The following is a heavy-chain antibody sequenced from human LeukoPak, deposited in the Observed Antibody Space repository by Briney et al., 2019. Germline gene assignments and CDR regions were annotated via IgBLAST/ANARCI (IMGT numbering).Heavy chain of an antibody. Sequence: ASVKVSCKVSGYTLTELSMHWVRQAPGKGLEWMGWINPNSGGTNYAQKFQGRVTMTRDTSISTAYMELSRLRSDDTAVYYCARGPSTGYCSSTSCSPQPAAFDIWGQGTMVTVSS. CDR3: ARGPSTGYCSSTSCSPQPAAFDI. V-gene: IGHV1-2*02. CDR2: INPNSGGT. CDR1: GYTLTELS. D-gene: IGHD2-2*01. J-gene: IGHJ3*02.